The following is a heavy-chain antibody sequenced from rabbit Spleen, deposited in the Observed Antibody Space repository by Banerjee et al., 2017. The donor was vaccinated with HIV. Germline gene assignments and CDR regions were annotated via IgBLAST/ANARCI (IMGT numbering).Heavy chain of an antibody. J-gene: IGHJ6*01. V-gene: IGHV1S45*01. CDR1: GFSFSSVHD. CDR2: IAGSSSGFT. Sequence: QEQLEESGGDLVKPEGSLTLTCTASGFSFSSVHDMCWVRQPPGKGLEWISCIAGSSSGFTYSATWAKGRFTISRTSSTTVTLQVTSLTVADTATYFCARDSGSSFSSYGMDLWGQGTLVTVS. D-gene: IGHD8-1*01. CDR3: ARDSGSSFSSYGMDL.